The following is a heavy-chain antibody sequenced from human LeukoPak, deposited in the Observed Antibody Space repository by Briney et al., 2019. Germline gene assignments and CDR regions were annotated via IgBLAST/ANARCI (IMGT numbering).Heavy chain of an antibody. J-gene: IGHJ4*02. D-gene: IGHD6-13*01. CDR1: GLTFTTYG. CDR2: IASNGGSE. V-gene: IGHV3-30*18. Sequence: PGGSLRLSCAASGLTFTTYGLHWVRQAPGKGLEWVAAIASNGGSEHYADSVKGRFTISRDNSKNTLFLQMNSLRPDDTAVYYCAKRGHYSINWYHYFDYWGQGTLVTVSS. CDR3: AKRGHYSINWYHYFDY.